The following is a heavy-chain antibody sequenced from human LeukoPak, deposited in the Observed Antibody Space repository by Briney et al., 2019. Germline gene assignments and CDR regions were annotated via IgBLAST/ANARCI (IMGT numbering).Heavy chain of an antibody. Sequence: PSETLSLTCTVSGGSISSSNYYWGWIRQPPGKGLEWIGNMCHSGSTYYNPSLESRVTISLDTSKNQFSLKLSSVTAADTAVYYCARLKAVARSYFDYWGQGTLVTVSS. J-gene: IGHJ4*02. CDR1: GGSISSSNYY. V-gene: IGHV4-39*01. CDR3: ARLKAVARSYFDY. CDR2: MCHSGST. D-gene: IGHD6-19*01.